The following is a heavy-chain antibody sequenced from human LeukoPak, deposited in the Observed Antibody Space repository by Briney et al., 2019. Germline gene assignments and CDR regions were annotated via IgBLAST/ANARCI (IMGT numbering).Heavy chain of an antibody. CDR2: ISGSGGST. J-gene: IGHJ4*02. Sequence: PGGSLRLSCAASGFTVSSNYMSWVRQAPGKGLEWVSAISGSGGSTYYADSVKGRFTISRDNSKNTLYLQMNSLRAEDTAVYYCAKDGAAQGINDYWGQGTLVTVSS. V-gene: IGHV3-23*01. CDR1: GFTVSSNY. CDR3: AKDGAAQGINDY. D-gene: IGHD6-6*01.